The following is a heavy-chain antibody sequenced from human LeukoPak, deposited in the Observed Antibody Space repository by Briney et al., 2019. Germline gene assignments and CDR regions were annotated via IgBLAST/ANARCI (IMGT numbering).Heavy chain of an antibody. J-gene: IGHJ4*02. CDR1: GYTFTSYD. Sequence: ASVKVSCKASGYTFTSYDINWVRQATGQGLEWMGWMNPDSGNTGYAQKFQGRVTMTRNTSISTAYMELSSLRPEDTAVCYCARRYRRDGYNLLGYWGQGTLVTVSS. V-gene: IGHV1-8*01. D-gene: IGHD5-24*01. CDR3: ARRYRRDGYNLLGY. CDR2: MNPDSGNT.